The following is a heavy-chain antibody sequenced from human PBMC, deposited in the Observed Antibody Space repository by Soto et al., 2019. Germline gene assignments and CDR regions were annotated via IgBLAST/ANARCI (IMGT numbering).Heavy chain of an antibody. CDR3: ARYISLVRGISAD. D-gene: IGHD3-10*01. CDR1: GYAFSSYG. J-gene: IGHJ4*02. V-gene: IGHV1-18*01. Sequence: QVQLEQSGPEVKKPGASVKVSCKAAGYAFSSYGISWVRQAPGQRLEWMGWISAYNGNTNSAQKFQGRVSLTTDTSTSTAYMELRSLRSDDTAVYDCARYISLVRGISADWGQGTLVTVSS. CDR2: ISAYNGNT.